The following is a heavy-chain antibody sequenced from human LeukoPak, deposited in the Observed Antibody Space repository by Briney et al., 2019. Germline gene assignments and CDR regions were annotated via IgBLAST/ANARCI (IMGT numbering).Heavy chain of an antibody. V-gene: IGHV3-48*01. Sequence: PGGSLRLSCAASGFTFRSYSMTWVRQAPGKGLEWVSYISSSSSTIYYADSVKGRFTISRDNSKNTLYLQMNSLRAEDTAVYYCANDGAAARDWGQGTLVTVSS. J-gene: IGHJ4*02. D-gene: IGHD6-13*01. CDR3: ANDGAAARD. CDR1: GFTFRSYS. CDR2: ISSSSSTI.